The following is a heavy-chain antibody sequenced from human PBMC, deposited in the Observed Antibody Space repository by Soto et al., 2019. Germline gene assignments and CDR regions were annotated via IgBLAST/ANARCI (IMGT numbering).Heavy chain of an antibody. CDR1: GYTFTSCG. J-gene: IGHJ3*02. CDR3: ERDPEEWSIGDCVDI. CDR2: ISAYNGNT. D-gene: IGHD2-21*01. Sequence: ASVKVYFKASGYTFTSCGISWVRQAPGQGLECIGWISAYNGNTNYAQKLQGRVTMTTDTSTSTAYMELRSLRSDYTAVYYCERDPEEWSIGDCVDIWGLGTMVTVSS. V-gene: IGHV1-18*04.